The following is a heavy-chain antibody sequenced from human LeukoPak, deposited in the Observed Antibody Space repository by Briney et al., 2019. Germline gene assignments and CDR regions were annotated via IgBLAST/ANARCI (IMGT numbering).Heavy chain of an antibody. CDR1: GGSISSGDYY. CDR2: IYYSGST. V-gene: IGHV4-30-4*01. Sequence: SETLSLTCTVSGGSISSGDYYWSWIRQPPGTGLEWIGYIYYSGSTYYNPSLKSRVTISVDTSKNQFSLKLSSVTAADTAVYYCARDIRLYGSGSYEDWGQGTLVTVSS. D-gene: IGHD3-10*01. J-gene: IGHJ4*02. CDR3: ARDIRLYGSGSYED.